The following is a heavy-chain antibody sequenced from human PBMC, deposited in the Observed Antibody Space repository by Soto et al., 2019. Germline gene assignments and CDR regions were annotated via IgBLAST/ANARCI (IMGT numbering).Heavy chain of an antibody. D-gene: IGHD3-9*01. CDR3: ARDNDVFTGYCFDS. CDR2: IGPYNGNT. Sequence: QVQLMQSGAEVKKPGASVKVSCKTSGYIFTNYAVSWLRQAPGQGLEWMGWIGPYNGNTKYAQKFQDRVTMTTDTATGAAYMELRSLRSDDTAVYYCARDNDVFTGYCFDSWGQGTLVIVSS. V-gene: IGHV1-18*01. CDR1: GYIFTNYA. J-gene: IGHJ4*02.